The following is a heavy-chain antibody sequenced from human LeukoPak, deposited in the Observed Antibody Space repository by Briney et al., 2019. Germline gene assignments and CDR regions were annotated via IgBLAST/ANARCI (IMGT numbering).Heavy chain of an antibody. D-gene: IGHD5-18*01. CDR1: VFIFSSDC. CDR3: ARDPGDRAIDRWFDP. V-gene: IGHV3-7*03. J-gene: IGHJ5*02. CDR2: IKEDGSEK. Sequence: PGGSLRLSCGASVFIFSSDCMSWVRQAPGKGLEWVANIKEDGSEKYYVDSVKGRFIISRDNAKDSLYLHMNDLRAEDTAVYYCARDPGDRAIDRWFDPWGQGTLVIVSS.